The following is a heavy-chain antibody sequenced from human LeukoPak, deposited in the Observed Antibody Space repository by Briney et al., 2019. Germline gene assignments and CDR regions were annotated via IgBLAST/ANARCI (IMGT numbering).Heavy chain of an antibody. D-gene: IGHD2-21*02. J-gene: IGHJ4*02. CDR2: IKSDGKT. V-gene: IGHV3-74*01. CDR3: GRDTATALDY. Sequence: PGGSLRLSCAASGFTFSSYWMHWVRQAPGKGLVWVSRIKSDGKTNYADSVKGRFTISRDNAKNTVSLQMNSLRAEDTGVYYCGRDTATALDYWGQGTLVTVSS. CDR1: GFTFSSYW.